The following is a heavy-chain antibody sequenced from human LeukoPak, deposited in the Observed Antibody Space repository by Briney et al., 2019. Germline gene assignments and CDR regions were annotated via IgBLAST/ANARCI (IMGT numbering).Heavy chain of an antibody. J-gene: IGHJ4*02. CDR3: AREKNYGDSYYFDY. D-gene: IGHD4-17*01. CDR1: GGSISSSSYY. Sequence: SETLSLTCTVSGGSISSSSYYWGWIRQPPGKGLEWIGSIYYSGSTYYNPSLKSRVTISVDTSKNQFSLKLSSVTAADTAVYYCAREKNYGDSYYFDYWGQGTLVTVSS. CDR2: IYYSGST. V-gene: IGHV4-39*07.